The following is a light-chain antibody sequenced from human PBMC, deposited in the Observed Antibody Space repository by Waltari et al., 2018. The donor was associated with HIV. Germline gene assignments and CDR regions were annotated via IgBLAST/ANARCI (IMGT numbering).Light chain of an antibody. J-gene: IGLJ2*01. CDR2: DVN. CDR3: GAYTSGSTPVV. Sequence: QSALIQPASLSGSPGQSITISCTGTSSDIGISNFVSWYQLHPGKAPKLLLFDVNNRPSGVSRRFSGSKSGNSASLTIFGLQDDGEADYYCGAYTSGSTPVVFGGGTKLTVL. V-gene: IGLV2-14*03. CDR1: SSDIGISNF.